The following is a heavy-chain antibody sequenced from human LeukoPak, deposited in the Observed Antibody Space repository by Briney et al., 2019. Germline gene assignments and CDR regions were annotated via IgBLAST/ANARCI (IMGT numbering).Heavy chain of an antibody. Sequence: GGSLRLSCAASGLTFSSYAMSWVRQAPGKGLELVSAISGSGGSTYYADSVKGRFTISRDNSKNTLYLQMDSLRAEDTAVYYCAGCSSWYAPNFDYWGQGTLVTVSS. CDR3: AGCSSWYAPNFDY. CDR1: GLTFSSYA. V-gene: IGHV3-23*01. J-gene: IGHJ4*02. D-gene: IGHD6-13*01. CDR2: ISGSGGST.